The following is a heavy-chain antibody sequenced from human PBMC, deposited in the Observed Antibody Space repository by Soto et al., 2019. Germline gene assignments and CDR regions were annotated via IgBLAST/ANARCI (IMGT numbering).Heavy chain of an antibody. D-gene: IGHD6-19*01. J-gene: IGHJ4*02. CDR2: INPNGGGA. CDR3: ARETLDSSGWYFDY. V-gene: IGHV1-2*02. CDR1: GYTFTDYY. Sequence: GASVKVSCKTSGYTFTDYYIHWVRQAPGQGLEWMGWINPNGGGAHSAQKFQGRVTMTTDTSITTAYMELARLTSDDSAVYYCARETLDSSGWYFDYWGQGTLVTVSS.